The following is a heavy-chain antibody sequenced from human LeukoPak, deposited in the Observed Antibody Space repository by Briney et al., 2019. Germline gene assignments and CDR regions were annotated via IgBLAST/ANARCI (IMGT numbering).Heavy chain of an antibody. D-gene: IGHD3-22*01. J-gene: IGHJ5*02. Sequence: GASVKVSCKASGYTFTSYYMHWVRQAPGQGLECMGIINPSGGSTSYAQKFQGRVTMTRDTSTSTVYMELSSLRSEDTAVYYCARDQKVVTDYYDSSGFDPWGQGTLVTVSS. CDR3: ARDQKVVTDYYDSSGFDP. V-gene: IGHV1-46*01. CDR1: GYTFTSYY. CDR2: INPSGGST.